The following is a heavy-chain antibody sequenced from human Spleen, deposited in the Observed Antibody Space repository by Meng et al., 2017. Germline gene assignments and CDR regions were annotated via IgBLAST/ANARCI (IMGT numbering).Heavy chain of an antibody. CDR2: ISWNSGSI. J-gene: IGHJ4*02. D-gene: IGHD3-9*01. CDR1: GFTFNDYA. Sequence: SLKISCAASGFTFNDYAMHWVRQAPGKGLEWVSGISWNSGSIGYADSLKGRFTISRDDAKNTVYLQMNSLRAEDTAVYYCARDADWVIFDHWGQGALVTVSS. CDR3: ARDADWVIFDH. V-gene: IGHV3-9*01.